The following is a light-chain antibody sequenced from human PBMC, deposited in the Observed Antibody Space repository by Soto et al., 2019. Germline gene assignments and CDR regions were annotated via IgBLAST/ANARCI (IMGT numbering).Light chain of an antibody. V-gene: IGKV2-28*01. CDR1: QSLLYNNTYNY. CDR2: FGS. J-gene: IGKJ5*01. Sequence: EIVRTQSPPTLPVTPGEPASISCRSSQSLLYNNTYNYLDWYVQKPGQSPQLLIYFGSNRAPGVPDRFSGSGSGTDFTLKINRVEAEDVGTYYCMQALQSLTFGQGTRLEIK. CDR3: MQALQSLT.